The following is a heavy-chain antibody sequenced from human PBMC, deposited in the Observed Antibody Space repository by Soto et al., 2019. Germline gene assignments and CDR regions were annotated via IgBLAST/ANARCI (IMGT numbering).Heavy chain of an antibody. Sequence: EVQLVESGGGLVQPGGSLRLSCAASGFTFSGYWMHWVRQAPGKGLVWVSRINSEGTSTSYADSVKGRFTISRDNAKNTLYLQMNSLRAEDTAVYDCTRVRLNCRGGTCHSYGMDVWGQGTTVTVSS. J-gene: IGHJ6*02. V-gene: IGHV3-74*01. CDR2: INSEGTST. CDR1: GFTFSGYW. CDR3: TRVRLNCRGGTCHSYGMDV. D-gene: IGHD2-15*01.